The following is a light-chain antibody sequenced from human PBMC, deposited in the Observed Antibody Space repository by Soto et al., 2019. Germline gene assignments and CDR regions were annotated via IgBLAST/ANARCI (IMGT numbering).Light chain of an antibody. CDR3: AAWDDSLGGQV. J-gene: IGLJ1*01. CDR2: SDN. Sequence: QSVLSQPPSASGTPGQGVTISCSGSDSNIGGGAVNWYQHLPGTAPKLLIFSDNQRPSGVPDRFSGSRSGTSASLAISGLQSEDEADYYCAAWDDSLGGQVFGTGTRSPS. CDR1: DSNIGGGA. V-gene: IGLV1-44*01.